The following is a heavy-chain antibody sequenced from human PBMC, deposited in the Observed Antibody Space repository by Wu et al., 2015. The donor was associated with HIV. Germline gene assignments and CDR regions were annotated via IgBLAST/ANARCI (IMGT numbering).Heavy chain of an antibody. CDR2: INPSGGST. D-gene: IGHD3-9*01. V-gene: IGHV1-46*01. J-gene: IGHJ4*02. CDR1: GYTFTSYY. CDR3: ARETTLYDILTGHFDY. Sequence: QVQLVQSGAEVKKPGASVKVSCKASGYTFTSYYMHWVRQAPGQGLEWMGIINPSGGSTSYAQKFQGRVTMTRDTSTSTVYMELSSLRSEDTAVYYCARETTLYDILTGHFDYWGQGTLGHRLL.